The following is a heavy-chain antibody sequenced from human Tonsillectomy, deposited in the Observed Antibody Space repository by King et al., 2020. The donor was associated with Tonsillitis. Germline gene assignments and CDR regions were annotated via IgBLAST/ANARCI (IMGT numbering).Heavy chain of an antibody. J-gene: IGHJ4*02. D-gene: IGHD2-2*01. CDR1: GITFTSYE. Sequence: VQLVESGGGLVQPGGSLRLSCAASGITFTSYEMNWVRQAPGKGLEFISSISSRGTTVYYADSVKGRFTISRDNAKNSLFLQMDSLRVEDTAVYYCTSSGEVPAEIDFWGQGTLVTVSS. CDR3: TSSGEVPAEIDF. V-gene: IGHV3-48*03. CDR2: ISSRGTTV.